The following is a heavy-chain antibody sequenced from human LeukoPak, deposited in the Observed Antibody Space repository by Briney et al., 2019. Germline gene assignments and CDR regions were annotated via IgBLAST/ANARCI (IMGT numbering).Heavy chain of an antibody. Sequence: SETLSLTCAVYGGSFSGYYWSWIRQPPGKGLEWIGEINHSGSTNYNPSLKSRVTIPVDTSKNQFSLKLSSVTAADTAVYYCARGVPLTGPSYSSSSFDYWGQGTLVTVSS. CDR2: INHSGST. CDR1: GGSFSGYY. CDR3: ARGVPLTGPSYSSSSFDY. D-gene: IGHD6-6*01. V-gene: IGHV4-34*01. J-gene: IGHJ4*02.